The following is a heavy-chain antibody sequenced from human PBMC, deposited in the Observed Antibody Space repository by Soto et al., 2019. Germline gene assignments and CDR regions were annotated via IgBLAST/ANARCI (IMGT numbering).Heavy chain of an antibody. V-gene: IGHV4-59*01. CDR3: ARGRDSSGWHNWFDL. CDR2: IYYSGST. CDR1: GGSISSYY. Sequence: SETLSLTCTVSGGSISSYYWSWIRQPPGKGLEWIGYIYYSGSTNYNPSLKSRVTISVDTSKNQFSLKLSSVTAADPAVYYCARGRDSSGWHNWFDLWGQGTLVTVSS. D-gene: IGHD6-19*01. J-gene: IGHJ5*02.